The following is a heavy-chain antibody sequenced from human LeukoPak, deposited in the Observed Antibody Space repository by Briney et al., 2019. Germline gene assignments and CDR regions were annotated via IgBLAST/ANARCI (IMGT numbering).Heavy chain of an antibody. Sequence: SETLSLTCTVSGGSISSGGYYWSWIRPHPGKGLEWIGYIYYSASTYYNPSLKSRVTISVDTSKNQFSLKLSSVTAADTAVYYCARGNDSSGYSSFDYWGQGTLVTVSS. V-gene: IGHV4-31*03. J-gene: IGHJ4*02. CDR2: IYYSAST. CDR3: ARGNDSSGYSSFDY. CDR1: GGSISSGGYY. D-gene: IGHD3-22*01.